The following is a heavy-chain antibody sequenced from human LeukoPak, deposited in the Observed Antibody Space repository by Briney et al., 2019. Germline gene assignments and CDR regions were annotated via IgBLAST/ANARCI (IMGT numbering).Heavy chain of an antibody. CDR1: GFTISSNH. V-gene: IGHV3-53*01. CDR3: ARDGPSGYYAFDI. J-gene: IGHJ3*02. D-gene: IGHD3-22*01. Sequence: GGSLRLSCAASGFTISSNHMSWVRQAPGKGLEWVSVIYSGGSTYYADSVKGRFTISRDNSKNTLYLQMNSLRAEDTAVYYCARDGPSGYYAFDIWGQGTMVTVSS. CDR2: IYSGGST.